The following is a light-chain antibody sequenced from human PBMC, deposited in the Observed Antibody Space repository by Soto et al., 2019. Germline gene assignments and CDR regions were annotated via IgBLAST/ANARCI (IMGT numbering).Light chain of an antibody. CDR2: GAS. J-gene: IGKJ1*01. CDR1: QRGCHN. V-gene: IGKV3D-15*01. CDR3: QQYNNWPGT. Sequence: EIVMTQSPATLSVSPGERATPPRRARQRGCHNLAWYQQKPGQAPSLLIYGASTRATGIPARFSGSGSGTEFTLTISSLQSEDFAVYYCQQYNNWPGTFGQGTKVEIK.